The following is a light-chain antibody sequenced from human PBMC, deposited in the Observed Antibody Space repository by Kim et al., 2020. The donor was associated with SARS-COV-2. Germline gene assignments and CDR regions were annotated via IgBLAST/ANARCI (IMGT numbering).Light chain of an antibody. CDR1: NLGSDS. CDR3: QVWDSSSAHVV. Sequence: APGKAARITCGGHNLGSDSVIWYQQRPGPAPVVVIYYDSDRPSGIPERFSGSNSGNTATLTISRVEAGDEADYYCQVWDSSSAHVVFGGGTKVTVL. CDR2: YDS. J-gene: IGLJ3*02. V-gene: IGLV3-21*04.